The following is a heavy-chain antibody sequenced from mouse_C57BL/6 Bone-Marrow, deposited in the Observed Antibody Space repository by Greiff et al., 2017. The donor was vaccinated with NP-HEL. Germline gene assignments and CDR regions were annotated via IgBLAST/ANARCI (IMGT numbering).Heavy chain of an antibody. D-gene: IGHD2-3*01. Sequence: QVQLQQPGAELVKPGASVKLYCKASGYTFTSYWMHWVKQRPGQGLEWIGYINPSSGYTKYNQKFKDKATLTADKSSSTAYMQLSSLTYEDSAVYYCARGWLHAWFAYWGQGTLVTVSA. CDR2: INPSSGYT. J-gene: IGHJ3*01. CDR1: GYTFTSYW. CDR3: ARGWLHAWFAY. V-gene: IGHV1-7*01.